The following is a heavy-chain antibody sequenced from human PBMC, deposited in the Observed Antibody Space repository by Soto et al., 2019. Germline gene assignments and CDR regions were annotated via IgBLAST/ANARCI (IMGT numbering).Heavy chain of an antibody. Sequence: QVQLQESGPGLVKPSGTLSLTCAVSGVSFTSNNWWTWVRQPPGQGLEWIGEIYRTGSTNYNPSLKSRVTISLDKSENQFALKVTSLTAADTAVYYYASRDPGTSVDYWGQGTLVTVSS. D-gene: IGHD1-7*01. V-gene: IGHV4-4*02. CDR2: IYRTGST. CDR3: ASRDPGTSVDY. J-gene: IGHJ4*02. CDR1: GVSFTSNNW.